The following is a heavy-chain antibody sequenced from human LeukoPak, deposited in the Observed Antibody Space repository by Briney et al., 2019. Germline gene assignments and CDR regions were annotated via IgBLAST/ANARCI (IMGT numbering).Heavy chain of an antibody. V-gene: IGHV1-46*01. D-gene: IGHD2-2*01. J-gene: IGHJ6*03. CDR1: GYTFTSYY. CDR2: INPSGGST. CDR3: ARGPYCSSTSCYLSRMDV. Sequence: ASVKVSCKASGYTFTSYYMHWVRQAPGQGLEWMGIINPSGGSTSYAQKFQGRVTMTRDTSISTAYMELSRLRSDDTAVYYCARGPYCSSTSCYLSRMDVWGKGTTVTVSS.